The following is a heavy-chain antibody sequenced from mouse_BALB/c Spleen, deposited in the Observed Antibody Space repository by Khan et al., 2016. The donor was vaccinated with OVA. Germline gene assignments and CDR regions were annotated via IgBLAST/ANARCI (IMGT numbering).Heavy chain of an antibody. CDR2: ISYSGSI. CDR1: GDSFTSGY. D-gene: IGHD2-1*01. V-gene: IGHV3-8*02. J-gene: IGHJ4*01. CDR3: AKDYSGTYVYTLDY. Sequence: EVQLQESGPSLVKPSQTLSLTCSVTGDSFTSGYWNWIRKFPGNKLEYMGYISYSGSIYYNPSLKSRISITRDTSKNQFYLQLNSVTTADTATYYCAKDYSGTYVYTLDYWGQGTSVTVSS.